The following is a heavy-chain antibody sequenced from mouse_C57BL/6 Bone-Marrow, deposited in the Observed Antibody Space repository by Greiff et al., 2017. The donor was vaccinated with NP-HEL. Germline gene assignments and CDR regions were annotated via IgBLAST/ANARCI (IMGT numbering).Heavy chain of an antibody. J-gene: IGHJ1*03. D-gene: IGHD1-1*01. V-gene: IGHV1-82*01. CDR2: IYPGDGDT. CDR3: ARLTTVVARGYFDV. CDR1: GYAFSSSW. Sequence: QVQLKESGPELVKPGASVKISCKASGYAFSSSWMNWVKQRPGKGLEWIGRIYPGDGDTNYNGKFKGKATLTADKSSSTAYMQLSSLTSEDSAVYFCARLTTVVARGYFDVWGTGTTVTVSS.